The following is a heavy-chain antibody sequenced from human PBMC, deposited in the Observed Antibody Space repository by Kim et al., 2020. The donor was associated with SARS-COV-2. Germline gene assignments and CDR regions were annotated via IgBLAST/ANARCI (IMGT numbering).Heavy chain of an antibody. Sequence: YAQKFRGRVAMTTDTFKSTEYMELSSLRPEDTAVYYCARGRGTTVTPLDYWGQGTLVTVSS. CDR3: ARGRGTTVTPLDY. V-gene: IGHV1-8*01. J-gene: IGHJ4*02. D-gene: IGHD4-17*01.